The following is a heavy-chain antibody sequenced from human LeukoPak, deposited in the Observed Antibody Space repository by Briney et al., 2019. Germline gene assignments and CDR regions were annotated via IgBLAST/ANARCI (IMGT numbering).Heavy chain of an antibody. Sequence: GGSLRLSCAASGFTFSSYAMSWVRQAPGKGLEWVSAISGSGGSTYYADSVKGRFTISRDNSKNTLYLQMNSLRAEDTAVYYCAKDRRITIFGVVTHYYYYYGMDVWGQGTTVTVSS. CDR1: GFTFSSYA. V-gene: IGHV3-23*01. J-gene: IGHJ6*02. CDR2: ISGSGGST. D-gene: IGHD3-3*01. CDR3: AKDRRITIFGVVTHYYYYYGMDV.